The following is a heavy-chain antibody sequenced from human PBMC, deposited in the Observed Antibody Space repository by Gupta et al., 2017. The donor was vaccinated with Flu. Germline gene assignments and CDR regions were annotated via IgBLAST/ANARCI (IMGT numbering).Heavy chain of an antibody. CDR1: GFTFSNAW. D-gene: IGHD2-21*01. J-gene: IGHJ4*02. V-gene: IGHV3-15*01. CDR3: TAHDRAYYGPDY. Sequence: EVQLVESGGGLVKPGGSLRLSCAASGFTFSNAWMSWVRQAPGKGLEWVGRIKSKTDGGTTDYAAPVKGRLTISRDDSKKTLYLKMKSLKTEDTAVYYCTAHDRAYYGPDYGGQGTLVTVSS. CDR2: IKSKTDGGTT.